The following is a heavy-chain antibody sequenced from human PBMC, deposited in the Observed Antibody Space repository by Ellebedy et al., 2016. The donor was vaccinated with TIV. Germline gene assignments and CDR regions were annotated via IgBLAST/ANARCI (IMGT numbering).Heavy chain of an antibody. CDR2: INTNTGNP. Sequence: ASVKVSCKASGYTFTTYGMNWVRQAPGQGLEWMGWINTNTGNPTYAQGFTGRFVFSLDTPVSTAYLQISSLKPEDTAVYYCARDYYSYGEYYYMDVWGKGTTVTVSS. D-gene: IGHD4-17*01. CDR3: ARDYYSYGEYYYMDV. CDR1: GYTFTTYG. V-gene: IGHV7-4-1*02. J-gene: IGHJ6*03.